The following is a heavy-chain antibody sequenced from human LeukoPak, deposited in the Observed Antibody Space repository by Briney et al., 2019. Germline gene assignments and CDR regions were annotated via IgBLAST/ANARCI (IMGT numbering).Heavy chain of an antibody. CDR1: GGSFSGYY. D-gene: IGHD6-6*01. CDR2: INHSGST. J-gene: IGHJ6*03. Sequence: SETLSLTCAVYGGSFSGYYWSWIRQPPGKGLEWIGEINHSGSTNYNPSLKSRVTMSVDTSKNQFSLKLSSVTAADTAVYYCARALRIAARPRYYYYYMDVWGKGTTVTVSS. V-gene: IGHV4-34*01. CDR3: ARALRIAARPRYYYYYMDV.